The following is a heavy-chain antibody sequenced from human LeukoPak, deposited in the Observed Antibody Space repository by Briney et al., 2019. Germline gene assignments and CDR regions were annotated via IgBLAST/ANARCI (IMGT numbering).Heavy chain of an antibody. CDR1: GYSISSGYY. CDR2: IYHRGST. Sequence: SETLSLTCTVSGYSISSGYYWGWIRQPPGKGLEWIGSIYHRGSTYYNPSLKSRVTISVDTSKNQFSLKLSSVTAADTAVYYCARGTEYATAFDIWGQGTMVNVSS. D-gene: IGHD2-8*02. CDR3: ARGTEYATAFDI. V-gene: IGHV4-38-2*02. J-gene: IGHJ3*02.